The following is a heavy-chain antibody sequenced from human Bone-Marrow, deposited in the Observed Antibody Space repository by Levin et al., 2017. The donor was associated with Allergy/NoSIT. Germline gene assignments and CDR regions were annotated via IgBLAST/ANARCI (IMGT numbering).Heavy chain of an antibody. J-gene: IGHJ5*02. D-gene: IGHD1-26*01. CDR3: ATYIAGAAGRGA. Sequence: SETLSLTCTVSGDSIRSSHYHWGWIRQPPGKGLEWIGSLYNSVSGATYYNPPLKSRATISVDTSKNQFSLTLGSVTAADTAVYYCATYIAGAAGRGAWGQGVLVTVSS. V-gene: IGHV4-39*01. CDR1: GDSIRSSHYH. CDR2: LYNSVSGAT.